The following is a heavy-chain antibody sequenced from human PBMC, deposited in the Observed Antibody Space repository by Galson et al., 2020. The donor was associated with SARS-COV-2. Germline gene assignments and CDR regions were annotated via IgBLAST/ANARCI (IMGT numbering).Heavy chain of an antibody. D-gene: IGHD3-22*01. V-gene: IGHV4-4*02. CDR2: IFHTGAT. CDR1: GDSISSNSW. Sequence: SETLSLTCVVSGDSISSNSWWSWVRQSPGKGLEWIGEIFHTGATNYNPSPTSRLIMSLDKSNNQFSLTLSSVTAADSATYYCARAGYSTTSGYCDFWGQGTRVTVSS. CDR3: ARAGYSTTSGYCDF. J-gene: IGHJ4*02.